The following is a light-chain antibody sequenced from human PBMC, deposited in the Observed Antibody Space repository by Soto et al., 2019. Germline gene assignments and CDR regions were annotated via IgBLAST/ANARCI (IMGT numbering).Light chain of an antibody. V-gene: IGKV1-13*02. CDR2: DAS. CDR3: QQFNSYPIT. J-gene: IGKJ5*01. CDR1: QGISSA. Sequence: AIQLTQSPSSLSASVGDRVTITCRASQGISSALAWYQQKPGKAPKLLIYDASSLERGVPSRFSDSGSGTDVTLTISSLQPEDFATNYCQQFNSYPITFGQGTRLEIK.